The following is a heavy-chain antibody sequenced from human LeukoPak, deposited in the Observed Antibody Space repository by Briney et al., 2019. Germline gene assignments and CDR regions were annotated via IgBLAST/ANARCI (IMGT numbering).Heavy chain of an antibody. Sequence: PSETLSLTCTVSGGSISSGDSYWSWIRQPPGKGLEWIGYIYYSGSTYYNPSLKSRVTISVDTSKNQFSLKLSSVTAADTAVYYCARGRGGDPEGIWYYFYGMDVWGQGTTVTVSS. D-gene: IGHD2-21*02. V-gene: IGHV4-30-4*01. J-gene: IGHJ6*02. CDR1: GGSISSGDSY. CDR3: ARGRGGDPEGIWYYFYGMDV. CDR2: IYYSGST.